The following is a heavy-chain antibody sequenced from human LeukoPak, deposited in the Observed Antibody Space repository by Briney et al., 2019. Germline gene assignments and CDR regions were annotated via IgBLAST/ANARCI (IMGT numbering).Heavy chain of an antibody. D-gene: IGHD2-21*02. Sequence: ASVKVSCKASGYTFTSYGISWVRQAPGQGLEWMGWINPNSGGTNYAQKFQGWVTMTRDTSISTAYMELSRLRSDDTAVYYCASSIVVVTAPGAFDIWGQGTMVTVSS. CDR2: INPNSGGT. J-gene: IGHJ3*02. V-gene: IGHV1-2*04. CDR1: GYTFTSYG. CDR3: ASSIVVVTAPGAFDI.